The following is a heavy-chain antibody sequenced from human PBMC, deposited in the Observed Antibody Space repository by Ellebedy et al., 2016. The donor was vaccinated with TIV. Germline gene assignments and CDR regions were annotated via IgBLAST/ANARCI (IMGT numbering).Heavy chain of an antibody. V-gene: IGHV3-30*02. CDR2: IRDDGSNK. CDR1: GFTFSSYG. Sequence: GESLKISCAASGFTFSSYGMHWVRQAPGKGLEWVAYIRDDGSNKYYADPVRGRLTISRDNSKNTLYLQMSSLRVNDTAVYYCAKGRSAAVDYWGQGTLITVS. CDR3: AKGRSAAVDY. D-gene: IGHD6-13*01. J-gene: IGHJ4*02.